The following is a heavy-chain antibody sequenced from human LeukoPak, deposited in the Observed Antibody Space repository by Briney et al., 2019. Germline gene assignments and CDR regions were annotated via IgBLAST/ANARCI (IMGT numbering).Heavy chain of an antibody. V-gene: IGHV4-34*01. CDR1: GFTVSSNY. Sequence: GSLRLSCAASGFTVSSNYMSWVRQPPGKGLEWIGEINHSGSTNYNPSLKSRVTISVDTSKNQFSLKLSSVTAADTAVYYCARASDCGGDCYSALDDAFDIWGQGTMVTVSS. J-gene: IGHJ3*02. D-gene: IGHD2-21*02. CDR2: INHSGST. CDR3: ARASDCGGDCYSALDDAFDI.